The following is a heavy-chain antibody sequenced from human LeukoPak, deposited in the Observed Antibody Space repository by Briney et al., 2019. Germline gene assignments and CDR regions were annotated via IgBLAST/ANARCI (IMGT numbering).Heavy chain of an antibody. CDR3: ARVSDTAMVYFDY. Sequence: SVKVSCKASGGTFSSYAISWVRQAPGQGLEWMGGIIPIFGTANYAQKFQGRVTITADESMSTAYMELSNLRSEDTAVYYCARVSDTAMVYFDYWGQGTLVTVSS. J-gene: IGHJ4*02. CDR1: GGTFSSYA. V-gene: IGHV1-69*13. D-gene: IGHD5-18*01. CDR2: IIPIFGTA.